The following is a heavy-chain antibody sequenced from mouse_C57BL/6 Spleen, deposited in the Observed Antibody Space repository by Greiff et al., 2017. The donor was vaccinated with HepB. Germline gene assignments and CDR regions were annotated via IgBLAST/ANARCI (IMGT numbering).Heavy chain of an antibody. V-gene: IGHV5-17*01. Sequence: EVQGVESGGGLVKPGGSLKLSCAASGFTFSDYGMHWVRQAPEKGLEWVAYISSGSSTIYYADTVKGRFTISRDNAKNTLFLQMTSLRSEDTAMYYCARPYYYGSSYGGFAYWGQGTLVTVSA. CDR2: ISSGSSTI. J-gene: IGHJ3*01. CDR3: ARPYYYGSSYGGFAY. CDR1: GFTFSDYG. D-gene: IGHD1-1*01.